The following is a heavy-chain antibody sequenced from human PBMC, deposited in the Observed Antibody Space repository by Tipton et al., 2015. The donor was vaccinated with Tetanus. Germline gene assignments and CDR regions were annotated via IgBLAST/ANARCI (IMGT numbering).Heavy chain of an antibody. D-gene: IGHD2-21*02. V-gene: IGHV4-30-4*01. CDR2: IYYSGNT. CDR1: GGSINSGDYY. CDR3: VRDHARACGGDCYPGGFDI. J-gene: IGHJ3*02. Sequence: TLSLTCTVSGGSINSGDYYWSWIRQSPWKGLEWIGYIYYSGNTHYNPSLKGRVTVSLDTSKNQFSLRLTSVTDADTAVYYCVRDHARACGGDCYPGGFDIWGQGTMVSVSS.